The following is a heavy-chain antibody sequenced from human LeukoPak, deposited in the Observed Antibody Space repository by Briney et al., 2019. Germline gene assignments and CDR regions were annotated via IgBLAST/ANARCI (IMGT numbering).Heavy chain of an antibody. J-gene: IGHJ4*02. CDR3: ARGRRADIVVVVAAITPDY. CDR2: INPNSGAT. CDR1: GYTFTGYY. V-gene: IGHV1-2*02. D-gene: IGHD2-15*01. Sequence: ASVKVSCKASGYTFTGYYMHWVRQAPGQGLEWMGWINPNSGATNYAQKFQGRVTMTRDTSISTAYMELSMLRSDDTAVYYCARGRRADIVVVVAAITPDYWGQGTLVTVSS.